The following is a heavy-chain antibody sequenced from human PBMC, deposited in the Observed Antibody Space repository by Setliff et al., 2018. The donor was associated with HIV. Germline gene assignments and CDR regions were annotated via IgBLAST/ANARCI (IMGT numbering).Heavy chain of an antibody. D-gene: IGHD3-10*01. J-gene: IGHJ4*02. CDR2: LNPNSGGP. Sequence: ASVKVSCKPSGYIFTDYYIHWVRQAPGQGLEWMGRLNPNSGGPSYAQKFQGRVTMTRDTSISTAYMELSRLRSDDTAVYYCARGGYHGFGSYGDYWGQGTLVTVSS. V-gene: IGHV1-2*06. CDR3: ARGGYHGFGSYGDY. CDR1: GYIFTDYY.